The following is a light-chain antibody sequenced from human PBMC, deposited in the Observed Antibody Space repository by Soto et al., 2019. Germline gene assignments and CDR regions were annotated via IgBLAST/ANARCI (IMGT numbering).Light chain of an antibody. Sequence: DIVMTQSPDSLAVSLGERATINCKSSQSVLYSSNNKNYLAWYQQKPGQPPKLLIYWASTRESGVPDRFSGSGSGRDFTLTISRLQAEDVAVYYCQQYYNTPWTFGQGTKVEIK. CDR2: WAS. CDR3: QQYYNTPWT. CDR1: QSVLYSSNNKNY. V-gene: IGKV4-1*01. J-gene: IGKJ1*01.